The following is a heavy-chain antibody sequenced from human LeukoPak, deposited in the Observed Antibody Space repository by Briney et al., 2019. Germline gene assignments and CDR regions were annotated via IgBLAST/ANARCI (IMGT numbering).Heavy chain of an antibody. CDR3: AKDPRLTMMVVVPGAFDY. V-gene: IGHV3-23*01. CDR2: ISGSGGST. D-gene: IGHD3-22*01. Sequence: GGSLRLSCAASGFTFSSYAMSWVRQAPGKGLEWVSAISGSGGSTYYADSVKGRFTISRDNSKNTLYLQMNSLRAEDTAVYYCAKDPRLTMMVVVPGAFDYWGQGTLVTVSS. CDR1: GFTFSSYA. J-gene: IGHJ4*02.